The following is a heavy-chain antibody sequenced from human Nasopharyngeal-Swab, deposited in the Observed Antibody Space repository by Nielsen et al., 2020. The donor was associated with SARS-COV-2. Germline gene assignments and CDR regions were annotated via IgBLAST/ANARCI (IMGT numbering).Heavy chain of an antibody. Sequence: GGSLRLSCAASGFTFGNYWMSWVRQAPGKGLEWVSAISGSGGDTYYADSVKGRFTISRDNSKNTLYLRMNSLRAEDTAVYYCAKDGSSSPTYWGQGTLVTVSS. CDR2: ISGSGGDT. J-gene: IGHJ4*02. D-gene: IGHD6-13*01. V-gene: IGHV3-23*01. CDR1: GFTFGNYW. CDR3: AKDGSSSPTY.